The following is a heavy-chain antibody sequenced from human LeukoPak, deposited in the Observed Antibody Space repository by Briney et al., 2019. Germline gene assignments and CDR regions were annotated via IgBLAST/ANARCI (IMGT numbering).Heavy chain of an antibody. D-gene: IGHD2-8*01. CDR1: EFTFSDYY. J-gene: IGHJ4*02. CDR3: AREFLMGSSDY. Sequence: PGGSLRLSCAASEFTFSDYYMDWVRQAPGKGLEWVGRIRNKVDSYTTEHAASVKGRFTISRDDSKNSLYLQMNSLKTEDTAVYYCAREFLMGSSDYWGQGTLVTVSS. CDR2: IRNKVDSYTT. V-gene: IGHV3-72*01.